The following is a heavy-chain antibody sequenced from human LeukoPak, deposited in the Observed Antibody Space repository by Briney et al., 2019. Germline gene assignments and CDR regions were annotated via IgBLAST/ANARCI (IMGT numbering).Heavy chain of an antibody. J-gene: IGHJ6*02. CDR3: ARPLVGVVGYYYYGMDV. CDR1: GGTFSSYA. Sequence: VASVKVSCKASGGTFSSYAISWVRQAPGQGLEWMGGIIPIFGTANYAQKFQGRVTITADESTSTAYMELSSLRSEDTAVYYCARPLVGVVGYYYYGMDVWGQGTTVTVSS. V-gene: IGHV1-69*13. D-gene: IGHD6-6*01. CDR2: IIPIFGTA.